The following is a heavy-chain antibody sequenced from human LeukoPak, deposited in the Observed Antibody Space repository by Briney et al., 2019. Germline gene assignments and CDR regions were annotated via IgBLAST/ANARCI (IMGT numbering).Heavy chain of an antibody. CDR3: TRGGEDTAMGYYYYMDV. CDR1: GFTFTNYD. Sequence: PGGSLRLSCAATGFTFTNYDMNWVRQAPGKGLEWVSSISKSTSDKFYADSVKGRFTISRDNAKNSLYLQMNSLRAGDTAVYYCTRGGEDTAMGYYYYMDVWGKGTTVTVSS. CDR2: ISKSTSDK. J-gene: IGHJ6*03. D-gene: IGHD5-18*01. V-gene: IGHV3-21*01.